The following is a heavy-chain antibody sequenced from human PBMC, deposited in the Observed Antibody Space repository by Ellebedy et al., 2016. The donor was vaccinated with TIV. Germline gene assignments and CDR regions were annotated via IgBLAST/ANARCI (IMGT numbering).Heavy chain of an antibody. CDR2: INEDGSDK. V-gene: IGHV3-7*01. D-gene: IGHD4-17*01. Sequence: GESLKISXAASGFTFSRYWISWVRQAPGKGLEWVANINEDGSDKYYVDSVKGRFTISRDNAKNSLYLQMSGLRAEDTAVYYCATSPKIYDSGFWGQGTLVTVSS. CDR3: ATSPKIYDSGF. CDR1: GFTFSRYW. J-gene: IGHJ4*02.